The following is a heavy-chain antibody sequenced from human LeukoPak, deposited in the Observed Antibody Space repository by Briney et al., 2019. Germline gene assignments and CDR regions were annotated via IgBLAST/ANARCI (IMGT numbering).Heavy chain of an antibody. CDR1: GFTFSSYS. V-gene: IGHV3-21*01. J-gene: IGHJ4*02. Sequence: GGSLRLSCAASGFTFSSYSMNWVRQAPGKGLEWVSSISSSSSYIYYADSVKGRFTISRDNSKNTLYLQMNSLRAEDTAVYYCARVRDSSDDYWGQGTLVTVSS. CDR2: ISSSSSYI. D-gene: IGHD6-6*01. CDR3: ARVRDSSDDY.